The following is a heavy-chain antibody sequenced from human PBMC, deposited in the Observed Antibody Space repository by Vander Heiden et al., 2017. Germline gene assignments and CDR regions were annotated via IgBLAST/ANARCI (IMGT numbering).Heavy chain of an antibody. CDR2: IRWNSGTI. J-gene: IGHJ4*02. Sequence: EVQLVESGGGLVQPGRSLRLSCAGSGFNFDDYAMHWVRQTPGKGLEWVSSIRWNSGTIAYADSVKGRFTISRDNAKNSLYLQMNGLRAEDTALYYCAKDRGSSSVGQFDYWGQGTPVTVSS. CDR1: GFNFDDYA. CDR3: AKDRGSSSVGQFDY. D-gene: IGHD6-6*01. V-gene: IGHV3-9*01.